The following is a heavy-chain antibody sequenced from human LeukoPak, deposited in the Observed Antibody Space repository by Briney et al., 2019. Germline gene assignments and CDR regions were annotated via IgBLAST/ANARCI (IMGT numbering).Heavy chain of an antibody. V-gene: IGHV4-4*02. CDR2: IYQSGIT. J-gene: IGHJ4*02. CDR1: GDSISSGNY. D-gene: IGHD6-19*01. Sequence: SETLSLTCGVSGDSISSGNYWNWVRQPPAKGLEWIGDIYQSGITNYNPSLKSRVTMSVDKSKNEFSLKLDSVTAADTAVYYCARDPRPRGGWFYFDYWGQGILVTVSS. CDR3: ARDPRPRGGWFYFDY.